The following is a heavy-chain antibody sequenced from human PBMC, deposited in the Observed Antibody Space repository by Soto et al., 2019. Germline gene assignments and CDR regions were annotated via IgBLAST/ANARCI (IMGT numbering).Heavy chain of an antibody. J-gene: IGHJ4*02. D-gene: IGHD2-2*01. V-gene: IGHV4-34*01. CDR1: GVSFSGYC. CDR2: INHSGST. CDR3: ARGRSPAPDIVVVPAATFVGYYDY. Sequence: SETLSLTCAVYGVSFSGYCWSWIRQPPGKGLEWIGEINHSGSTNYNPSLKSRVTISVDTSKNQFSLKLSSVTAADTAVYYCARGRSPAPDIVVVPAATFVGYYDYWGQGTLVTVSS.